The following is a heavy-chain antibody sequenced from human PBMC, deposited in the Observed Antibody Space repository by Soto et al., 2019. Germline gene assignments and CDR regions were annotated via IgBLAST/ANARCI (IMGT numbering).Heavy chain of an antibody. CDR3: ARGPSGDKVDY. CDR2: IYNSGST. CDR1: GGSINNNGYF. J-gene: IGHJ4*02. Sequence: PSETLSLTCTVSGGSINNNGYFWSWIRQPPGSGLEWIGHIYNSGSTYSNPSLKSRLTISVDTSKNQFSLKLSSVTAADTAVYYCARGPSGDKVDYWGQGTLVTSPQ. D-gene: IGHD1-26*01. V-gene: IGHV4-30-4*01.